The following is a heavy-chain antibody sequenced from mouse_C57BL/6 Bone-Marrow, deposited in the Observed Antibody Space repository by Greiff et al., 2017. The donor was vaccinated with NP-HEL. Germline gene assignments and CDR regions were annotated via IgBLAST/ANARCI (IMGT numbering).Heavy chain of an antibody. V-gene: IGHV14-4*01. J-gene: IGHJ3*02. D-gene: IGHD1-3*01. Sequence: EVKLMESGAELVRPGASVKLSCTASGFNIKDDYMHWMKQRPEQGLEWIGRIDPENGDTEYASKFQGKATITADTSSNTAYLQLSSLTSEDTAVYYCTTAHRWGQGTLVTVSA. CDR3: TTAHR. CDR1: GFNIKDDY. CDR2: IDPENGDT.